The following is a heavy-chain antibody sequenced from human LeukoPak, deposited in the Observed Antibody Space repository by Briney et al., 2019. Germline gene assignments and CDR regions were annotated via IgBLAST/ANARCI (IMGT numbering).Heavy chain of an antibody. CDR1: GYSFTSYW. J-gene: IGHJ4*02. D-gene: IGHD2-2*01. Sequence: GESLKISCKGSGYSFTSYWIGWVRQMPGKGLEWMGIIYPGDSDTRYSPSFQGQVTILADKSISTAYLQWSSLKASDTATYYCARREDCSSTSCGDFDYWGQGTLVTVSS. CDR3: ARREDCSSTSCGDFDY. V-gene: IGHV5-51*01. CDR2: IYPGDSDT.